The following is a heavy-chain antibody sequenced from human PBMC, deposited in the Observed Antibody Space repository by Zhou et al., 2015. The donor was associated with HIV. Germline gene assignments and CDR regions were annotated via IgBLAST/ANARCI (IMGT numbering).Heavy chain of an antibody. Sequence: VQLVQSGTEVKKPGSSVKVSCKASGGTFSSLGITWVRQAPGRGLEWMGLVIPIYGIPNSAQKFKGRVTIIADESTTYMELSSLRSEDTAVYYCAREFDNRWELLLWGQGTLVTVSS. CDR2: VIPIYGIP. D-gene: IGHD1-26*01. CDR3: AREFDNRWELLL. J-gene: IGHJ4*02. CDR1: GGTFSSLG. V-gene: IGHV1-69*01.